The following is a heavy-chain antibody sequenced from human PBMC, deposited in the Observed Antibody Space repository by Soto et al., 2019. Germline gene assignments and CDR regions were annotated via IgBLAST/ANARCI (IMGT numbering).Heavy chain of an antibody. V-gene: IGHV1-69*13. J-gene: IGHJ4*02. D-gene: IGHD2-21*02. CDR2: IIPIFGTA. CDR1: GGTFSSYA. CDR3: AREKMRAYCGGDCIFDY. Sequence: SVKVSCKASGGTFSSYAISWVRQAPGQGLEWMGGIIPIFGTANYAQKFQGRATITADESTSTAYMELSSLRSEDTAVYYCAREKMRAYCGGDCIFDYWGQGTLVTV.